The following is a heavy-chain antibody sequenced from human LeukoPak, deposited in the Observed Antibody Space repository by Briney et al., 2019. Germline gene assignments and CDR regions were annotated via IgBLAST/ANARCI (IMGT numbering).Heavy chain of an antibody. CDR2: ISAYNGNT. Sequence: ASVKVSCKASGYTFTSYGISWVRQAPGQGLEWMGWISAYNGNTNYAQKLQGRVTMTTDTSTSTAYMDLRSLRSDDTAVYYCAVPAFMVRGSFHYFDYWGQGTLVTVSS. CDR3: AVPAFMVRGSFHYFDY. CDR1: GYTFTSYG. D-gene: IGHD3-10*01. J-gene: IGHJ4*02. V-gene: IGHV1-18*01.